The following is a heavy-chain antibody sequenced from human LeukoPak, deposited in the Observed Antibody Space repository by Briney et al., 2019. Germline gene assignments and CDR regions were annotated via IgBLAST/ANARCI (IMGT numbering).Heavy chain of an antibody. CDR3: AKDISSSYYCSSTSCYTDSFDY. CDR1: GFTVSSNY. V-gene: IGHV3-53*05. CDR2: IYSGGST. D-gene: IGHD2-2*02. Sequence: GGSLRLSCAASGFTVSSNYMSWVSQAQGEGLEWVSVIYSGGSTYYADSVKGRFTISRDNAKNSLYLQMNSLRAEDTALYYCAKDISSSYYCSSTSCYTDSFDYWGQGTLVTVSS. J-gene: IGHJ4*02.